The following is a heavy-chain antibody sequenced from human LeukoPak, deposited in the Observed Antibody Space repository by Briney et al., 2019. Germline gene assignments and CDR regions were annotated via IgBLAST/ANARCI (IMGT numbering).Heavy chain of an antibody. Sequence: GASVKVSCKASGYTFTGYYMHWVRQAPGQGLEWMGWINPNSGGTNYAQKFQGRVTMTEDTSTDTAYMELSSLRSEDTAVYYCATISNLGGYVDYWGQGTLVTVSS. CDR2: INPNSGGT. V-gene: IGHV1-2*02. J-gene: IGHJ4*02. CDR3: ATISNLGGYVDY. CDR1: GYTFTGYY. D-gene: IGHD2-15*01.